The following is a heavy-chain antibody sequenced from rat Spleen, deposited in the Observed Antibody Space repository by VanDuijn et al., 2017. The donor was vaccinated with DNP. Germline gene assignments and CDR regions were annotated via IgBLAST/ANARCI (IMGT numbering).Heavy chain of an antibody. D-gene: IGHD1-11*01. Sequence: QVQLKESGPGLVQPSQTLSLTCTVSGFSLTNYGVSWVRQPPGKGLEWIAAISNGGSTYYNSALKSRLSISRDTSKNQVFLKLNSLQTEDTATYYCARRGLRAPFDYWGQGVMVTVSS. V-gene: IGHV2S12*01. J-gene: IGHJ2*01. CDR2: ISNGGST. CDR3: ARRGLRAPFDY. CDR1: GFSLTNYG.